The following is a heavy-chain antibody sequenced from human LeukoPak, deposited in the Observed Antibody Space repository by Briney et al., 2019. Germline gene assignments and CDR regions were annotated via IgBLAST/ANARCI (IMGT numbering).Heavy chain of an antibody. Sequence: GGSLRLSCAASGFTFSNYAMSWVRQTPGKGLEWVSSISGSSTYIYYTDSVKGRFTISRDNAKNSLYLQMNSLRAEDTAVYYCARVTRSPFGWFDPWGQGTLVTVSS. CDR3: ARVTRSPFGWFDP. D-gene: IGHD4-17*01. V-gene: IGHV3-21*01. J-gene: IGHJ5*02. CDR2: ISGSSTYI. CDR1: GFTFSNYA.